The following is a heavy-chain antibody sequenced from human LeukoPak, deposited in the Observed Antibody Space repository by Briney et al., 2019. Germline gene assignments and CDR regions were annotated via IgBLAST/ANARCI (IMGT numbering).Heavy chain of an antibody. J-gene: IGHJ4*02. CDR1: GFTFSSYC. CDR2: INSDGSST. V-gene: IGHV3-74*01. D-gene: IGHD5-18*01. CDR3: ASGNVDTAMAIDY. Sequence: GGSLRLSCAASGFTFSSYCMHWVRQAPGKGLVWVSRINSDGSSTSYAHSVKGRFTISRDNAKNTLHLQMNSLGAEDPAVYYCASGNVDTAMAIDYWGQGTVVTVSS.